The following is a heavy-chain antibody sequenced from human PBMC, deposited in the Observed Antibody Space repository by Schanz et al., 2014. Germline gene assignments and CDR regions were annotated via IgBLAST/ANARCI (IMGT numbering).Heavy chain of an antibody. V-gene: IGHV4-39*01. D-gene: IGHD6-13*01. CDR1: GASISSVRYY. CDR3: ARAAGPVDY. J-gene: IGHJ4*02. CDR2: ISYSGST. Sequence: QLQLQESGPGLVKPSETLSLTCTVSGASISSVRYYWDWIRQPPGKGLEWIGTISYSGSTYYNPSRKGRSTISEDPSKNQFSLKLPSVTAADTALYYCARAAGPVDYWGQGTLVTVSS.